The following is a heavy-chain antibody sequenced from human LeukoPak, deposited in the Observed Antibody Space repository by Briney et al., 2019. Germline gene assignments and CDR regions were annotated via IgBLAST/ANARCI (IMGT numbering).Heavy chain of an antibody. D-gene: IGHD3-22*01. CDR1: GFTVSSNY. J-gene: IGHJ5*02. Sequence: PGGSLRLSCAASGFTVSSNYINWVRQAPGKGLEWVSHIGGSVNNIYYADSVKGRFTISRDNAKESVYLQMNSLRDEDTAVYYCVRESGHYSDNSGFYPWGQGTLVTVSS. CDR2: IGGSVNNI. V-gene: IGHV3-48*02. CDR3: VRESGHYSDNSGFYP.